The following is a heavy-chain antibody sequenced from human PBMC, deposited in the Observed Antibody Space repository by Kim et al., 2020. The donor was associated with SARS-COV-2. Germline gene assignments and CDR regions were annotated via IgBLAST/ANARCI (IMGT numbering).Heavy chain of an antibody. D-gene: IGHD2-15*01. J-gene: IGHJ6*02. V-gene: IGHV1-3*01. Sequence: KVQGRVTITRDTSASTAYMELSSLRSEDTAVYYCAREVVAAVYYYYGMDVWGQGTTVTVSS. CDR3: AREVVAAVYYYYGMDV.